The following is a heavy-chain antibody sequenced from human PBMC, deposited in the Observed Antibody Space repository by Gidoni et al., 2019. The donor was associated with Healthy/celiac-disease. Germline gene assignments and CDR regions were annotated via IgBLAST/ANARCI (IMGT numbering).Heavy chain of an antibody. CDR1: GFTFSSYA. V-gene: IGHV3-23*01. Sequence: EVQLLESGGGLVQPGGSLRLSCAASGFTFSSYAMSWVRQAPGKGLEWVSAIRGSGGSTYYADSVKGRFTISRDNSKNTLYLQMNSLRAEDTAVYYCAKDLQIFGVWGLKYYYYGMDVWGQGTTVTVSS. J-gene: IGHJ6*02. D-gene: IGHD3-3*01. CDR2: IRGSGGST. CDR3: AKDLQIFGVWGLKYYYYGMDV.